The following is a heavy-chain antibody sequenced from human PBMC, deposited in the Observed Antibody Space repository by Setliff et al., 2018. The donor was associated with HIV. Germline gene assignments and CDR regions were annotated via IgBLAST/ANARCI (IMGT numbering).Heavy chain of an antibody. V-gene: IGHV1-3*01. CDR2: INAGNGNT. D-gene: IGHD3-22*01. Sequence: ASVKVSCKASGYTFTGYAMHWVRQAPGQRLEWMGWINAGNGNTKYSQKFQGRVTITADESTSTAYMELSSLRSEDTAVYYCARGSYYYDSSGFDYFDYWGQGTLVTVSS. CDR3: ARGSYYYDSSGFDYFDY. J-gene: IGHJ4*02. CDR1: GYTFTGYA.